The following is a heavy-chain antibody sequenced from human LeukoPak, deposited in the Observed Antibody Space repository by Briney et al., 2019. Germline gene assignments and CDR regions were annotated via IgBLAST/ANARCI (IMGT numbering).Heavy chain of an antibody. CDR1: GFTFSSYD. Sequence: GGSLRLSCAASGFTFSSYDMHWVRQATGKGLEWVSAIGTAGDTYYPGSVKGRFTISRENAKNSLYLQMNSLRAGDTAVYYCARGGYSYGPNDAFDIWGQGTMVTVSS. D-gene: IGHD5-18*01. CDR3: ARGGYSYGPNDAFDI. CDR2: IGTAGDT. V-gene: IGHV3-13*01. J-gene: IGHJ3*02.